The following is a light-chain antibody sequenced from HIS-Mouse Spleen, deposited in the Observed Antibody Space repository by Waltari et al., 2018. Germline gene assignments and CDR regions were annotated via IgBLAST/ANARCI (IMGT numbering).Light chain of an antibody. Sequence: AIRMTQSPSSFPASTGDRVTITCRASQGISSYLAWYQQKPGKAPKLLIYAASTLQSGVPSRFSVSGSGTDFTLTISCLQSEDFATYYCQQYYSYPWTFGQGTKVEIK. CDR2: AAS. CDR1: QGISSY. V-gene: IGKV1-8*01. CDR3: QQYYSYPWT. J-gene: IGKJ1*01.